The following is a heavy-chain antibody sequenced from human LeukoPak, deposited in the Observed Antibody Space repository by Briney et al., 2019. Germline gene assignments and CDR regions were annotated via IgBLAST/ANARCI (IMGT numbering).Heavy chain of an antibody. D-gene: IGHD2-2*01. CDR2: IKQDGSEK. Sequence: QPGGSLRLSCAASGFTFSSYWMSWVRQAPGKGLEWVANIKQDGSEKYYVDSVKGRFTISRDNAKNSLYLQMNSLRAEDTAVYYCAREYCSSTSCRKYFDYWGQGTLVTVSS. CDR1: GFTFSSYW. V-gene: IGHV3-7*01. CDR3: AREYCSSTSCRKYFDY. J-gene: IGHJ4*02.